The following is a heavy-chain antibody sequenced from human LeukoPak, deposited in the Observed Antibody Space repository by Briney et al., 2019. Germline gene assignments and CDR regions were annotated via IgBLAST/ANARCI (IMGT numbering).Heavy chain of an antibody. CDR2: IYYSGST. J-gene: IGHJ2*01. V-gene: IGHV4-59*08. CDR3: AKSSYGDFNYWYFDL. D-gene: IGHD4-17*01. Sequence: PSETLSLTCTVSGGSISSYNWSWIRQPPGKGLEWIGYIYYSGSTNYNPSLKSRVTISVDTSKNQFSLKLSSVTAADTAVYYCAKSSYGDFNYWYFDLWGRGTLVTVSS. CDR1: GGSISSYN.